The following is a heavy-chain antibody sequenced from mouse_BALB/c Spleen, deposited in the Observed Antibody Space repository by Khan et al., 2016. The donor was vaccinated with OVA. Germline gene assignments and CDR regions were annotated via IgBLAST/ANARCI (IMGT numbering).Heavy chain of an antibody. CDR1: GYTFTNYG. V-gene: IGHV9-1*02. Sequence: QIQLVQSGPELKKPGETVKISCKASGYTFTNYGMNWVKQAPGKGLKWMGWINTYTGEPTYTDDFKGRFAFSLETSASPAYLQSNNLKNEDMATNFCARGASYWYVDVWGAGTTVTVSS. CDR2: INTYTGEP. CDR3: ARGASYWYVDV. J-gene: IGHJ1*01.